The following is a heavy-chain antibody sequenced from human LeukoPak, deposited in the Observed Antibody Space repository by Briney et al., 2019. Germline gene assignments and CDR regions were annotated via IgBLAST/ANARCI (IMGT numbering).Heavy chain of an antibody. J-gene: IGHJ4*02. V-gene: IGHV3-15*01. Sequence: GGSLRLSCAASGFTFSNAWMSWVRQAPGKGLQWVGRIKSKTDGGTTDYVAPVKGRFTISRDDSENMLYLQLDSLKTEDTAVYYCTTNPTVTTDRGFWGQGTLVTVSS. CDR2: IKSKTDGGTT. D-gene: IGHD4-17*01. CDR1: GFTFSNAW. CDR3: TTNPTVTTDRGF.